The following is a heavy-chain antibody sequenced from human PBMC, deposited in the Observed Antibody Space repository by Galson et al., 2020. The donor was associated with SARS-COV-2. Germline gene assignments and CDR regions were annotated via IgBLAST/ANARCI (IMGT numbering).Heavy chain of an antibody. J-gene: IGHJ5*02. Sequence: SETLSLTCTVSGYSISSGYYWGWILQPPGKRLEWIGSIYHSGSTYYNPSLKSRVTITVDTSKNQFSLKLTSVTAADTAVYYCARVHEGYQLLCGGPPYWFDPWGQGTLVTVSS. D-gene: IGHD2-2*01. CDR2: IYHSGST. V-gene: IGHV4-38-2*02. CDR1: GYSISSGYY. CDR3: ARVHEGYQLLCGGPPYWFDP.